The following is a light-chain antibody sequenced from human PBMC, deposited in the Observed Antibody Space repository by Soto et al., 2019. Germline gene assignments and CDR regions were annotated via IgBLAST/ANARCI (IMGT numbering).Light chain of an antibody. Sequence: VLTQSPGTLSLSPGEIATLAARSSQSVSNSYLAWYQQKPGQAPRLLIYGASTRATDIPPSFTGSGSGTEFTLTISSLQSEDIAVYYCQQYNKWPQTFGQGTKVDIK. CDR3: QQYNKWPQT. CDR1: QSVSNSY. V-gene: IGKV3-15*01. J-gene: IGKJ1*01. CDR2: GAS.